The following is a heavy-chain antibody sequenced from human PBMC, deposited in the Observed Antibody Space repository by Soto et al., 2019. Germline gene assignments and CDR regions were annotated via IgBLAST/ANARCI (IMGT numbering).Heavy chain of an antibody. D-gene: IGHD3-22*01. Sequence: SETLSLTCTVSGGSISSGDYYWSWIRQPPGKGLEWIGYIYYSGSTNYNPSLKSRVTISIDRSKNQFSLKLTSVTAADTAVYFCARTGKFYYYDMSGLPFDPWGPGVLVTVSS. J-gene: IGHJ5*02. CDR3: ARTGKFYYYDMSGLPFDP. CDR1: GGSISSGDYY. CDR2: IYYSGST. V-gene: IGHV4-61*08.